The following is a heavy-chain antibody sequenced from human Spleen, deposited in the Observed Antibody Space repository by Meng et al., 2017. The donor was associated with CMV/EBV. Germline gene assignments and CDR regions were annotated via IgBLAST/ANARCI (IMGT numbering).Heavy chain of an antibody. CDR1: GFTFSSYA. Sequence: LSLTCAASGFTFSSYAMHWVRQAPGKGLEWVAVISYDGSNKYYADSVKGRFTISRDNSKNTLYLQMNSLRAEDTAVYYCAKGLGVIQAFDIWGQGTMVTVSS. CDR2: ISYDGSNK. J-gene: IGHJ3*02. D-gene: IGHD3-16*02. V-gene: IGHV3-30*04. CDR3: AKGLGVIQAFDI.